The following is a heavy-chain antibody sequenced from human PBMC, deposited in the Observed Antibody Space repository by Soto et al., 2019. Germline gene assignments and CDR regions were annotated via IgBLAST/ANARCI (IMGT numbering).Heavy chain of an antibody. CDR3: ARATYYDFWSGYPTSYYFDY. Sequence: GSGPTLVNPTQTLTLTCTFSGFSLSTSGMCVSWIRQPPGKALEWLALIDWDDDKYYSTSLKTRLTISKDTSKNQVVLTMTNMDPVDTATYYCARATYYDFWSGYPTSYYFDYWGQGTLVTVSS. J-gene: IGHJ4*02. CDR1: GFSLSTSGMC. V-gene: IGHV2-70*01. D-gene: IGHD3-3*01. CDR2: IDWDDDK.